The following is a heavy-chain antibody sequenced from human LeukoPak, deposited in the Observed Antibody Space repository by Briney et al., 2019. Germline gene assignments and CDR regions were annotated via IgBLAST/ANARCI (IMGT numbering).Heavy chain of an antibody. V-gene: IGHV1-8*01. CDR3: ARQRATSKNWFDP. CDR1: GYTFTSYD. J-gene: IGHJ5*02. Sequence: ASVKVSCKASGYTFTSYDINWVRQATGQGLEWMGWMKPNSGNTGYAQKFQGRVTMTEDTSTDTAYMELSSLRSEDTAVYYCARQRATSKNWFDPWGQGTLVTVSS. CDR2: MKPNSGNT.